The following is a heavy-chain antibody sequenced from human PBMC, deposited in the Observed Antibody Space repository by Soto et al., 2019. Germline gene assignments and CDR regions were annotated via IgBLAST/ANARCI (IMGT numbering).Heavy chain of an antibody. CDR3: ATCRIVGTTRFCDY. CDR2: VSGSGSIT. D-gene: IGHD1-26*01. J-gene: IGHJ4*02. Sequence: EVQLLESGGGLVQPGGSVRLSCAASELTLSSYAMSWVRQALGKGLEWVSSVSGSGSITNYADSVKGRFTISRDNSKNTLYLQMNSLRAEDTAVYYCATCRIVGTTRFCDYWGRGTLVTVSS. CDR1: ELTLSSYA. V-gene: IGHV3-23*01.